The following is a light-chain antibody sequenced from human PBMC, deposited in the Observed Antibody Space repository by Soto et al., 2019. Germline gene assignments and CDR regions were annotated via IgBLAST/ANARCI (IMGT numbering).Light chain of an antibody. J-gene: IGLJ1*01. CDR1: SSNIGAGYD. V-gene: IGLV1-40*01. CDR2: SNT. CDR3: QAYDSSLSGYV. Sequence: QSVLTQQPSVSGAPGQRVTISCSGSSSNIGAGYDVHWDQQLPGPAPNLLIYSNTNRPSGVPDRFSGSKPGASASLAITVRQAEDEADYYCQAYDSSLSGYVFGTGTKVTVL.